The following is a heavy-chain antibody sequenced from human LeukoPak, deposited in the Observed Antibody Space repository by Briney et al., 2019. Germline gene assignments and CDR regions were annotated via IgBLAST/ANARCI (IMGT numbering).Heavy chain of an antibody. CDR2: IIPILGMA. CDR3: ARVGYSMTNWFDP. V-gene: IGHV1-69*04. J-gene: IGHJ5*02. D-gene: IGHD5-18*01. Sequence: SVKVSCKASGGTFSSYAISWVRQAPGQGLEWMGRIIPILGMANYAQKFQGRVTITADKSTSTAYMELSSLRSEDTAVYYCARVGYSMTNWFDPWGQGTLVTVSS. CDR1: GGTFSSYA.